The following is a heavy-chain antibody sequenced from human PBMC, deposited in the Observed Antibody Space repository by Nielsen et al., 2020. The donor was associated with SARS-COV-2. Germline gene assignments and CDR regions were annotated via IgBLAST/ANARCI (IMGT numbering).Heavy chain of an antibody. Sequence: VRQAPGKGLEWVANIKQDGSEKYYVDSVKGRFTISRDNAKNSLYLQMNSLRAEDTAVYYCARAFSGATYFDYWGQGTLVTVSS. J-gene: IGHJ4*02. V-gene: IGHV3-7*01. D-gene: IGHD6-19*01. CDR3: ARAFSGATYFDY. CDR2: IKQDGSEK.